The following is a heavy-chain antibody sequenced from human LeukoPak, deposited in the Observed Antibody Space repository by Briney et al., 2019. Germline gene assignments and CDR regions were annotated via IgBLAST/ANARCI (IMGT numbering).Heavy chain of an antibody. V-gene: IGHV4-34*01. Sequence: SETLSLTCAIYGGSFSGYYWSWIRQPPGKGLEWIGSIYYSGSTYYNPSLKSRVTISVDTSKNQFSLKLSSVTAADTAVYYCTRLDCGGDCYFGYYYYMDVWGKGTTVTISS. J-gene: IGHJ6*03. CDR3: TRLDCGGDCYFGYYYYMDV. D-gene: IGHD2-21*02. CDR2: IYYSGST. CDR1: GGSFSGYY.